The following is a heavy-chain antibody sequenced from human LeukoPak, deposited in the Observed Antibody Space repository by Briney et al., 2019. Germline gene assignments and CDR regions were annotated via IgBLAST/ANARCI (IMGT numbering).Heavy chain of an antibody. J-gene: IGHJ5*02. V-gene: IGHV1-8*01. CDR2: MNPNSGNT. D-gene: IGHD4-17*01. Sequence: GASVKVSSKASGYTFTSYDINWVRQATGQGLEWMGWMNPNSGNTGYAQKFQGRVTMTRNTSISTAYMELSSLRSEDTAFYYCARTDSVNTDGLIHVLDPWGRGTLVTVSS. CDR1: GYTFTSYD. CDR3: ARTDSVNTDGLIHVLDP.